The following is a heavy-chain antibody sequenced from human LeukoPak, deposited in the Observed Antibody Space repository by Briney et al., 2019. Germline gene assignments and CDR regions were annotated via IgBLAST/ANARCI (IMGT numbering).Heavy chain of an antibody. J-gene: IGHJ4*02. V-gene: IGHV4-39*07. CDR3: ARLLKRWLRSTHRFFDY. CDR2: IYYSGNT. CDR1: GGSISNYY. D-gene: IGHD5-24*01. Sequence: SETLSLTCTVSGGSISNYYWGWIRQAPGKGLEWIGSIYYSGNTNYNPSLKSRVTISVDTSKDQFSLKLSSVTAADTAVYYCARLLKRWLRSTHRFFDYWGQGTLVRVLS.